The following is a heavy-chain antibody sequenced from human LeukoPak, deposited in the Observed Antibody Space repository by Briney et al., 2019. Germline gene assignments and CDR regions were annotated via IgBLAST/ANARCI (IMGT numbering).Heavy chain of an antibody. D-gene: IGHD1-1*01. CDR3: ARGKTLEPSPSNAFDI. V-gene: IGHV1-18*01. CDR2: ISAYNGNT. CDR1: GYTFTSYG. Sequence: ASVKVSCKASGYTFTSYGYSWVRQAPGQGLEWMGWISAYNGNTKYAQKFQGRVTMTTVTSTSTAYMELRSLTFDDTAVYYCARGKTLEPSPSNAFDIWGQGTMVIVSS. J-gene: IGHJ3*02.